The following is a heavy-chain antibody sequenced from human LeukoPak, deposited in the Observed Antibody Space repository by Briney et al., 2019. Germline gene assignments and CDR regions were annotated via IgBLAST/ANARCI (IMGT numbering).Heavy chain of an antibody. V-gene: IGHV3-23*01. CDR2: ISGSGDST. Sequence: GGTLRLSCAASGFTFSSYGMSWVRQAPGKGLEWVSAISGSGDSTYYADSVKGRLTISRDNSKNTLYLQMNSLRVEDTAVYYCAKTSLSDPSGHYYYMDVWGKGTTVTVSS. D-gene: IGHD3-3*01. CDR1: GFTFSSYG. J-gene: IGHJ6*03. CDR3: AKTSLSDPSGHYYYMDV.